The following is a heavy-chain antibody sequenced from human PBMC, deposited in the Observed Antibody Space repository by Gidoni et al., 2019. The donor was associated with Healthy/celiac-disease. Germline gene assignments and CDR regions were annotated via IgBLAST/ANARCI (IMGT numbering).Heavy chain of an antibody. CDR3: ARRILFYDSSGDRFDP. D-gene: IGHD3-22*01. J-gene: IGHJ5*02. V-gene: IGHV4-34*01. CDR2: INHSGST. CDR1: GGSFSGYY. Sequence: QVQLQPWGAGLLKPSETLSLTCAVYGGSFSGYYWSWIRQPPGKGLEWIGEINHSGSTNYNPSLKSRVTISVDTSKNQFSLKLSSVTAADTAVYYCARRILFYDSSGDRFDPWGQGTLVTVSS.